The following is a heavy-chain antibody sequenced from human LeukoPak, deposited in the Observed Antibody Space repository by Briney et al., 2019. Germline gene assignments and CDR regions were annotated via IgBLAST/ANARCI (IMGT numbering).Heavy chain of an antibody. V-gene: IGHV3-23*01. CDR2: IGGGGVDR. D-gene: IGHD2-8*01. CDR3: AKDSIERNGVYDAFNV. CDR1: GFTFSEFA. J-gene: IGHJ3*01. Sequence: GGSLRLSCVASGFTFSEFAMNWVRQVPGKGPEWVSHIGGGGVDREYEESVKGRFTVSRDNSRNSLYLQMNSLRGEDTAIYYCAKDSIERNGVYDAFNVWGQGTKDTVAS.